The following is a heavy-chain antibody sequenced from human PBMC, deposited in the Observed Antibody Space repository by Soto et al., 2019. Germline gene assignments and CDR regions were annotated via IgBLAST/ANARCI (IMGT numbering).Heavy chain of an antibody. V-gene: IGHV4-31*03. CDR3: ARERFPYYYDSSGLRDWYFDL. CDR1: GGSISSGGYY. J-gene: IGHJ2*01. D-gene: IGHD3-22*01. CDR2: IYYSGST. Sequence: QVQLQESGPGLVKPSQTLSLTCTVSGGSISSGGYYWSWIRQHPGKGLEWIGYIYYSGSTYYNPSLKSRVTISVDTSKNPFSLKLSSVTAADTAVYYCARERFPYYYDSSGLRDWYFDLWGRGTLVTVSS.